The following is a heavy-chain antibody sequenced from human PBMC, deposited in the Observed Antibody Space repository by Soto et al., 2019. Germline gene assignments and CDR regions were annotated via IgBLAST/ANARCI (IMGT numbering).Heavy chain of an antibody. Sequence: EVQLFESGGGLVQPWGSLRLSCVASGFTFIKNAMSWVRQAPGKGLECVSSVTGTGGTTYYSDSVKGRFTISRDNSKNTVFLQMNSLRVEDTAMYYCLNPASGFVYEAFAIWGQGTMVTVSS. J-gene: IGHJ3*02. D-gene: IGHD3-22*01. CDR3: LNPASGFVYEAFAI. CDR1: GFTFIKNA. CDR2: VTGTGGTT. V-gene: IGHV3-23*01.